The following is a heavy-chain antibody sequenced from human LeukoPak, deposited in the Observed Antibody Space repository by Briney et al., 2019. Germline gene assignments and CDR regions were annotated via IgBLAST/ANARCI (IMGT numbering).Heavy chain of an antibody. D-gene: IGHD6-13*01. CDR1: GFTFTDHY. V-gene: IGHV1-18*04. Sequence: ASVKVSCKASGFTFTDHYLHWVRQVPGQGLEWMGWISAYNGNTNYAQKLQGRVTMTTDTSTSTAYMELRSLRSDDTAVYYCARDGYSSSWYIDYWGQGTLVTVSS. J-gene: IGHJ4*02. CDR2: ISAYNGNT. CDR3: ARDGYSSSWYIDY.